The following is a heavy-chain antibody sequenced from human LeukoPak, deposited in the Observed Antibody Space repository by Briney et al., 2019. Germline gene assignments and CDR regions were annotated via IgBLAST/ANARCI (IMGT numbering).Heavy chain of an antibody. Sequence: GASVKVSCKASGGTFSSYAISWVRQAPGQGLEWMGRIIPILGIANYAQKFQGRVTITADKSTSTAYMELSSLRSEDTAVYYCARPSYSSSWYYFDYWGQGTLVTVSS. CDR2: IIPILGIA. J-gene: IGHJ4*02. CDR1: GGTFSSYA. V-gene: IGHV1-69*04. D-gene: IGHD6-13*01. CDR3: ARPSYSSSWYYFDY.